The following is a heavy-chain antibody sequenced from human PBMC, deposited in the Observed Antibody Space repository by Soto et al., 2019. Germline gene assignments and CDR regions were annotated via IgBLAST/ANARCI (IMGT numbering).Heavy chain of an antibody. CDR2: IYYSGST. V-gene: IGHV4-59*01. CDR1: GGSISPYY. Sequence: SETLSLTCTVSGGSISPYYWSWIRQPPGKGLEWIGYIYYSGSTKYNPSLKSRVIISVDRTKNHFSLRLNSVTAADSAVYYCVRVGGYYGDYPNFDYWGQGTLGTVST. D-gene: IGHD4-17*01. J-gene: IGHJ4*02. CDR3: VRVGGYYGDYPNFDY.